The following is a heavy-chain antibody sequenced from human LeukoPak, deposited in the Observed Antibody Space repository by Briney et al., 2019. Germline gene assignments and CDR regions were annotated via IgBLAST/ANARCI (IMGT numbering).Heavy chain of an antibody. CDR2: IKEDGSEK. Sequence: GGSLRLSCAASGFTFSRYWMHWVRQTPGKGLEWVANIKEDGSEKNYVDSVKGRFAISRDNAKNSLYLQLNILRAEDTAVYYCANYYDTGGYYYWGQGALVTVSS. V-gene: IGHV3-7*02. CDR3: ANYYDTGGYYY. J-gene: IGHJ4*02. D-gene: IGHD3-22*01. CDR1: GFTFSRYW.